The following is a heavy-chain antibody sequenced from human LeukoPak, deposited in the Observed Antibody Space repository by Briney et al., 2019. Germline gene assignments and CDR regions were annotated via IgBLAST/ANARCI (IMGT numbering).Heavy chain of an antibody. CDR2: IIPILGIA. V-gene: IGHV1-69*04. J-gene: IGHJ3*02. CDR1: GGTFSSYA. D-gene: IGHD3-9*01. Sequence: ASVKVSCKASGGTFSSYAISWVRQAPGQGLEWMGRIIPILGIANYAQKFQGRVTITVDKSTSTAYMELSSLRSEDTAVYYCARAVRYFDWLYGGDAFDIWGQGTMVTVPS. CDR3: ARAVRYFDWLYGGDAFDI.